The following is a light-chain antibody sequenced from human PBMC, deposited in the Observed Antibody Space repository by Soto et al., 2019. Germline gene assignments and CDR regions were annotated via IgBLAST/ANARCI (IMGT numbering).Light chain of an antibody. Sequence: ETVLTQSPGTLSLSPGERATLSCRASQSVSSSYLAWYQQKPGQAPRLLIYGASSRATGIPDRFSGSGSGTDFTLTISRLEPEDFAVYSCQQYDISLYTSGQGTKLEIK. CDR3: QQYDISLYT. J-gene: IGKJ2*01. CDR1: QSVSSSY. V-gene: IGKV3-20*01. CDR2: GAS.